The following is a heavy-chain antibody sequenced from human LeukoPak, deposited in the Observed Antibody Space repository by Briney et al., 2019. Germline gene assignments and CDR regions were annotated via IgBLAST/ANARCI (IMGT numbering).Heavy chain of an antibody. J-gene: IGHJ4*02. Sequence: GGSLRLSCAASGFTFSTYGMNWVRQAPGKGLEWVAVIWYDGSKKYYADSVKGRFTISRDNSKNTLYLQMNSLRAEDTAVYYCARDGDFGNPFFDYWGQGTLVTVSS. CDR3: ARDGDFGNPFFDY. V-gene: IGHV3-33*01. CDR2: IWYDGSKK. D-gene: IGHD4-17*01. CDR1: GFTFSTYG.